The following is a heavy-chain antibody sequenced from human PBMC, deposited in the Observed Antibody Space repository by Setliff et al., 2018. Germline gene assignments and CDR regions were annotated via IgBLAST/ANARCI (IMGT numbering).Heavy chain of an antibody. D-gene: IGHD3-16*01. CDR2: INHSGST. CDR3: ARRTLWIWGPGYAY. J-gene: IGHJ4*02. Sequence: SETLSLTCAVYGGSFTDHFWSWIRQPPGKGLEWIGEINHSGSTNYNPSLKSRVTISVDTSKNQFSLKLSSVTAADTAVYYCARRTLWIWGPGYAYWGQGTLVTVSS. V-gene: IGHV4-34*01. CDR1: GGSFTDHF.